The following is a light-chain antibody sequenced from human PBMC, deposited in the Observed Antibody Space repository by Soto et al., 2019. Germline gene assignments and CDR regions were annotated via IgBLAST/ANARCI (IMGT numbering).Light chain of an antibody. J-gene: IGLJ1*01. CDR1: NSDVGGYNY. CDR3: SSYAGSNNFV. Sequence: QSVLTQPPSASGSPGQSVTISCTGTNSDVGGYNYVSWYQHHPGKAPKLLIYEVSKRPSGVPDRFSGSKSGNTASLTVSGLQAEDEADYYCSSYAGSNNFVFGTGTKVTVL. CDR2: EVS. V-gene: IGLV2-8*01.